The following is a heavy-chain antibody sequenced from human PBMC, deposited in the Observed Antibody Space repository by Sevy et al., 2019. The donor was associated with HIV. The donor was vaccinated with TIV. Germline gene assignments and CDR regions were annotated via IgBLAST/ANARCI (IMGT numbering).Heavy chain of an antibody. D-gene: IGHD2-8*02. V-gene: IGHV3-23*01. CDR3: AKDGAPYCTGGICFPYWFFDL. Sequence: GGSLRLSCAASGFTFSTYAMGWVRQAPGKGLEWVSAISNSGGNTYYAGSVEGRFTISRDNSKNTLYLQMNSLRAEDTAVYYCAKDGAPYCTGGICFPYWFFDLWGRSTLVTVSS. J-gene: IGHJ2*01. CDR1: GFTFSTYA. CDR2: ISNSGGNT.